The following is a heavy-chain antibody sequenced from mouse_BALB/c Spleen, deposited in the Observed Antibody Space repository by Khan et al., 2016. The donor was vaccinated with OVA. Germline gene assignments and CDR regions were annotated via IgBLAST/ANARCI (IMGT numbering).Heavy chain of an antibody. Sequence: VQLQQSGPGLVKPSQSLSLTCTVTGYSITSDYAWNWIRQFPGNKLEWMGYISSSGSTNYNPALKSRISITRDTSKNQFFLLLNSVTTEDTATYYCARDGSRYNYAMDYWGQGTSVTVSS. V-gene: IGHV3-2*02. J-gene: IGHJ4*01. CDR1: GYSITSDYA. D-gene: IGHD2-3*01. CDR3: ARDGSRYNYAMDY. CDR2: ISSSGST.